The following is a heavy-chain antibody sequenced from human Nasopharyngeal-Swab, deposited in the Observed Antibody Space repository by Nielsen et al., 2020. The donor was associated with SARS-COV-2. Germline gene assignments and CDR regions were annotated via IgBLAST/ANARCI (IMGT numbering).Heavy chain of an antibody. CDR1: GFTFSSYW. V-gene: IGHV3-7*01. CDR3: AREAHYYDSSGYYLREFDY. Sequence: LKISRAASGFTFSSYWMSWVRQAPGKGLEWVANIKQDGSEKYYVDSVKGRFTISRDNAKNSLYLQMNSLRAEDTAVYYCAREAHYYDSSGYYLREFDYWGQGTLVTVSS. CDR2: IKQDGSEK. J-gene: IGHJ4*02. D-gene: IGHD3-22*01.